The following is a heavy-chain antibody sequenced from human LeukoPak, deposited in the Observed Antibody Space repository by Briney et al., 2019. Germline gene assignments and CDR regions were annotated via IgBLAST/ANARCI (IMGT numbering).Heavy chain of an antibody. J-gene: IGHJ4*02. CDR1: GGSISSSSYY. D-gene: IGHD3-3*01. CDR2: IYYSGST. CDR3: ARVSWSGYYTGPYFDY. V-gene: IGHV4-39*01. Sequence: SETLSLTCTVSGGSISSSSYYWGWIRQPPGKGLEWIVSIYYSGSTYYNPSLKSRVTISVDTSKNQFSLKLSSVTAADTAVYYCARVSWSGYYTGPYFDYWGQGTLVTVSS.